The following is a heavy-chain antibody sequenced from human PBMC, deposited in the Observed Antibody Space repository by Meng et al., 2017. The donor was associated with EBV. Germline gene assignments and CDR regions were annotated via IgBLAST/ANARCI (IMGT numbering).Heavy chain of an antibody. Sequence: QITLKESGPTLVKPTQTLPLTCTFSGFSLSTRGVGVGWTRQPPGKALEWLALIYWDDDKRYSPSLKSRLTITKDTSKNQVVLTMTNMGPVDAATYYCAHIIAARPFDYWGQGTLVTVSS. V-gene: IGHV2-5*02. D-gene: IGHD6-6*01. CDR2: IYWDDDK. CDR1: GFSLSTRGVG. J-gene: IGHJ4*02. CDR3: AHIIAARPFDY.